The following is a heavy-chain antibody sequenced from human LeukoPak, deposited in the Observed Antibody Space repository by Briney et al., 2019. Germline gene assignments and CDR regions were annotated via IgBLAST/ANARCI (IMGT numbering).Heavy chain of an antibody. CDR1: GGSISSSSYY. J-gene: IGHJ6*02. Sequence: SETLSLTCTVSGGSISSSSYYWGWIRQPPGKGLEWIGSIYYSGSTYYNPSLKSRVTISVDTSKNQFSLKLSSVTAADTAVYYCARITHRLYYYDSSGPPGYYGMDVWGQGTTVTVSS. CDR2: IYYSGST. V-gene: IGHV4-39*07. CDR3: ARITHRLYYYDSSGPPGYYGMDV. D-gene: IGHD3-22*01.